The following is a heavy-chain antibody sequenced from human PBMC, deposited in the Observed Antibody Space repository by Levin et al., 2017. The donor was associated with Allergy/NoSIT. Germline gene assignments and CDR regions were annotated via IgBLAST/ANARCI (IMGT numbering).Heavy chain of an antibody. D-gene: IGHD1-26*01. Sequence: SSETLSLTCTVSGGSISSYYWSWIRQLPGRGLEWIGYIYHSGTTNYTPSLKSRVTISVDTSKNQFSLKLSSVTAADTAVYYCARLDLVGTTSFDYWGQGSLVTVSS. CDR1: GGSISSYY. V-gene: IGHV4-59*08. J-gene: IGHJ4*02. CDR2: IYHSGTT. CDR3: ARLDLVGTTSFDY.